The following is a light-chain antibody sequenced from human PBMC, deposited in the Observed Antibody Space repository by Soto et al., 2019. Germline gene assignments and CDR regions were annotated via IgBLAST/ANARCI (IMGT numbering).Light chain of an antibody. CDR1: QSVSSY. CDR2: DAS. J-gene: IGKJ4*01. Sequence: EIVLTQSPATLSLSPGERATLSCRASQSVSSYLAWYQQKRGQAPRLLIYDASNRATGIPARFSGSGSGTDFSLTISSLEPEDFAVYYGQQRSSWPRTFGGGTQVEIK. V-gene: IGKV3-11*01. CDR3: QQRSSWPRT.